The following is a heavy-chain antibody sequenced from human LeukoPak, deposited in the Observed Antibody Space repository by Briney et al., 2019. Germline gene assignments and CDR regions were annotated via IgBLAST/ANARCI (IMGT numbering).Heavy chain of an antibody. CDR2: ISSSSSYI. V-gene: IGHV3-21*01. J-gene: IGHJ4*02. CDR3: ARDILGVNGYSTS. D-gene: IGHD3-3*01. CDR1: GFTFSSYS. Sequence: GGSLRLSCAASGFTFSSYSMNWVRQAPGKGLEWVSSISSSSSYIYYADSVKGRFTISRDNAKNSLYLQMNSLRAEDTAVYYCARDILGVNGYSTSWGQGTLVTVSS.